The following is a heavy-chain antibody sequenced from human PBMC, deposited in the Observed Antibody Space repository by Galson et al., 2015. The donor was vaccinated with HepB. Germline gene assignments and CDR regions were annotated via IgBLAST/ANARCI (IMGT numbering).Heavy chain of an antibody. CDR2: FDPEDGET. CDR1: GYTLTELS. Sequence: CKVSGYTLTELSIHWVRQAPGKGLEWMGGFDPEDGETIYAQKFQGRVTMTEDTSTDTAYMELSSLRSEDTAVYYCATESYYYDSSGYRMFDYWGQGTLVTVSS. V-gene: IGHV1-24*01. CDR3: ATESYYYDSSGYRMFDY. J-gene: IGHJ4*02. D-gene: IGHD3-22*01.